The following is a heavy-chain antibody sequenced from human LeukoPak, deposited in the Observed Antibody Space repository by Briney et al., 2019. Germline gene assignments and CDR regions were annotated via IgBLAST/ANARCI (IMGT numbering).Heavy chain of an antibody. J-gene: IGHJ5*02. V-gene: IGHV4-31*03. CDR1: GGSISSGGYY. CDR2: IYYSGST. CDR3: ARGPTIAPITMVRGVRHNWFDP. D-gene: IGHD3-10*01. Sequence: SETLSLTCTVSGGSISSGGYYWSWIRQHPGKGLEWIGYIYYSGSTYYNPSLKSRVTISVDTSKNQFSLKLSSVTAADTAVYYCARGPTIAPITMVRGVRHNWFDPWGQGTLVTVSS.